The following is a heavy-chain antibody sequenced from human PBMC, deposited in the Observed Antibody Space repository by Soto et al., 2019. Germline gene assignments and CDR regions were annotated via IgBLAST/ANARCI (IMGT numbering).Heavy chain of an antibody. CDR3: TRRYGRYFAS. J-gene: IGHJ4*02. V-gene: IGHV4-59*08. CDR2: IYYSGST. D-gene: IGHD4-17*01. Sequence: SLTWSVAEGNSVDYCGSCIRQPPGKGLEWIGYIYYSGSTNYNPSLKSRVTIPVDTSKNQFSLKLSSVTAVDTAVYYCTRRYGRYFASWGKGTSVLVSS. CDR1: EGNSVDYC.